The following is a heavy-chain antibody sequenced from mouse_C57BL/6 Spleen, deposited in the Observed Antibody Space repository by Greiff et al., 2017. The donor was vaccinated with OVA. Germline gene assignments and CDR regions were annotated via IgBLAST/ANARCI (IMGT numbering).Heavy chain of an antibody. J-gene: IGHJ3*01. V-gene: IGHV5-17*01. Sequence: EVQLQESGGGLVKPGGSLKLSCAASGFTFSDYGMHWVRQAPEQGLEWVAYISSGSSTIYYADTVKGRFTISRDNAKNTLFLQMTSLRSEDTAMYYCAKASWFAYWGQGTLVTVSA. CDR2: ISSGSSTI. CDR1: GFTFSDYG. CDR3: AKASWFAY.